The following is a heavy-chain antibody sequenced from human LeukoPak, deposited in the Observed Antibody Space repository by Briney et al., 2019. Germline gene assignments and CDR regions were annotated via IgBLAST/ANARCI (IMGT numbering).Heavy chain of an antibody. V-gene: IGHV4-59*01. J-gene: IGHJ4*02. CDR3: ARRRYYDSSGYKPTYYFDY. CDR1: GDSIIGYY. CDR2: IYNTVDT. Sequence: PSETLSLTCTVSGDSIIGYYWSWIRQPPGKGLEWIGYIYNTVDTNYNPSLKSRVTVSIDMSKKQFSLRLTSVTAADTAVYYRARRRYYDSSGYKPTYYFDYWGQGILVTVSS. D-gene: IGHD3-22*01.